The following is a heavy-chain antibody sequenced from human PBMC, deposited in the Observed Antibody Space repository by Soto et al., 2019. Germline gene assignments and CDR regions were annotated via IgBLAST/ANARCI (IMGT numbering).Heavy chain of an antibody. CDR3: ARPRGWRPYYYYMDV. Sequence: PAGSLGLASAASGFSVRSYVMNWARQAPGKGLEWVSYISSSSSTIYYADSVKGRFTISRDNAKNSLYLQMNSLRAEDTAVYYSARPRGWRPYYYYMDVWGKGTTVTVS. CDR1: GFSVRSYV. V-gene: IGHV3-48*01. CDR2: ISSSSSTI. D-gene: IGHD2-21*02. J-gene: IGHJ6*03.